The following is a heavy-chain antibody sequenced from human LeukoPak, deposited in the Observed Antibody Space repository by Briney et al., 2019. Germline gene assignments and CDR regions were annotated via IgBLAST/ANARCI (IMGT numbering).Heavy chain of an antibody. J-gene: IGHJ4*02. V-gene: IGHV4-38-2*02. Sequence: SSETLSLTCTVSGYSISSGYYWGWIRQPPGKGLEWIGSIYHSGSTYYNPSLKSRVTISVDTSKNQFSLKLSSVTAADTAVYYCARVGRYYDSTRYYFDYWGQGTLVTVSS. CDR3: ARVGRYYDSTRYYFDY. CDR1: GYSISSGYY. CDR2: IYHSGST. D-gene: IGHD3-22*01.